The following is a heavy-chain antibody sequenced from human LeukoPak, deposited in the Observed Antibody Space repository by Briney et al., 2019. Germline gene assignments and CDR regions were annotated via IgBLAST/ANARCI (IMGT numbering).Heavy chain of an antibody. Sequence: GGSLRLSCAASGFPFNAYWMTWVRQAPGKGLEWVANIRQDGDTKYYVDSVKGRFTISRDNAMDSLYLQMNSLRAEDTAIYYCARSLPYGTTWYGRSDFWGQGTLVTVSS. CDR2: IRQDGDTK. J-gene: IGHJ4*02. V-gene: IGHV3-7*03. D-gene: IGHD6-13*01. CDR1: GFPFNAYW. CDR3: ARSLPYGTTWYGRSDF.